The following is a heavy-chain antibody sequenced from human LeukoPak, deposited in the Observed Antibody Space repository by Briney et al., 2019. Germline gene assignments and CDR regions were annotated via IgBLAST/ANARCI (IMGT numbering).Heavy chain of an antibody. Sequence: GGSLRLSCAASGFTFSTYAMHWVRQAPGKGLEWVAFIRYDGSNKYYADSVKGRFTISRDNSKNTLYLQMNSLRAEDTAVYYCAKDMSVASAFDIWGQGTTVTVSS. J-gene: IGHJ3*02. CDR2: IRYDGSNK. CDR1: GFTFSTYA. V-gene: IGHV3-30*02. D-gene: IGHD3-16*01. CDR3: AKDMSVASAFDI.